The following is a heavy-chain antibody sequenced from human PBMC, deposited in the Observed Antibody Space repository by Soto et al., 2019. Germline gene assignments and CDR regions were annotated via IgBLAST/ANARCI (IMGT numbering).Heavy chain of an antibody. CDR2: IRSKANTYAT. J-gene: IGHJ3*02. V-gene: IGHV3-73*01. Sequence: GSLRLSCAASGFTFSGSAMHWVRQASGKGLEWVGHIRSKANTYATAYAASVKGRFTISRDDSKDTAYLQMNSLKTEDTAVYYCSRHTSGPATDAFDIWGQGTMVTVSS. D-gene: IGHD2-8*02. CDR3: SRHTSGPATDAFDI. CDR1: GFTFSGSA.